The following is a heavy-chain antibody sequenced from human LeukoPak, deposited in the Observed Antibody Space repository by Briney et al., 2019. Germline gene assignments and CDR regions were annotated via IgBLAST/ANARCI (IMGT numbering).Heavy chain of an antibody. CDR1: GGSISSSSYY. CDR3: ASEIHSGSYWDY. J-gene: IGHJ4*02. D-gene: IGHD1-26*01. CDR2: IYYSGST. Sequence: PSETLSLTCTVSGGSISSSSYYWGWIRQPPGKGLEWIGSIYYSGSTYYNPSLKSRVTISVDTSKNQFSLKLSSVTAADTAVYYCASEIHSGSYWDYWGQGTLVTVSS. V-gene: IGHV4-39*01.